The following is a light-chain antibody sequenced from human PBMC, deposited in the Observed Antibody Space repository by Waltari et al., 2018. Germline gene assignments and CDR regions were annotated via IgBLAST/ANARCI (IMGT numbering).Light chain of an antibody. Sequence: DIQMTQSPSSLSASVGDRVSITCRASPSINNYLNWYQQKPGTAPKLLIYAASRLESGVPARFSGSGSGTDYTFTISGLQPEDVATYYCHQSYSSHSFGQGTKLGVK. CDR2: AAS. J-gene: IGKJ2*03. CDR3: HQSYSSHS. V-gene: IGKV1-39*01. CDR1: PSINNY.